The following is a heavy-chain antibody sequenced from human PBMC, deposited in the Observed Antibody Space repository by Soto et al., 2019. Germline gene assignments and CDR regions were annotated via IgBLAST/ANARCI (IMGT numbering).Heavy chain of an antibody. V-gene: IGHV1-18*01. CDR2: ITPHNGHT. CDR1: NYTFITYG. J-gene: IGHJ4*02. Sequence: ASVKVSCKASNYTFITYGITWVRQAPGQGLEWVGWITPHNGHTNYGENFQGRVTMTADTSTSTAYMELRSLTTDDTAVYFCARDTSFYFDYWGQGTRVTVSS. CDR3: ARDTSFYFDY. D-gene: IGHD2-2*01.